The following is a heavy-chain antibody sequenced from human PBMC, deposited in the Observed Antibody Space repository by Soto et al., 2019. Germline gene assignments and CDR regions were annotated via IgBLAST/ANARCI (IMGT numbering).Heavy chain of an antibody. Sequence: GGSLRLSCAASGFTFSSYSMNWVRQAPGKGLEWVSSISSASDYIYYADSVKGRFTISRDNAKNSLSLQMNSLRAEDAAVYYCARDLVVATTDDYYFYMDVWGRGTTVTVSS. J-gene: IGHJ6*03. CDR3: ARDLVVATTDDYYFYMDV. CDR1: GFTFSSYS. V-gene: IGHV3-21*06. D-gene: IGHD2-15*01. CDR2: ISSASDYI.